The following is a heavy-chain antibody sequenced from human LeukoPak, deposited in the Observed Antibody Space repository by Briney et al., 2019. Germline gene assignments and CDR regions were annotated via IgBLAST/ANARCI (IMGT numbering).Heavy chain of an antibody. V-gene: IGHV3-21*01. CDR2: ISSSSTYI. Sequence: GGSLRLSCAASGFTFSSYSMNWVRQAPGKGLEWVSSISSSSTYIYYADSVKGRFTISRDNAKNSLYLQMNSLRAEDTAVYYCAREWSRITMVRGVPGYWGQGTLVTVSS. D-gene: IGHD3-10*01. CDR3: AREWSRITMVRGVPGY. J-gene: IGHJ4*02. CDR1: GFTFSSYS.